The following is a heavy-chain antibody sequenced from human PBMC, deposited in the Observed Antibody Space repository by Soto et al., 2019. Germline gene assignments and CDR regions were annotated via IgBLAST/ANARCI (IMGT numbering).Heavy chain of an antibody. CDR1: GFTVSSNY. Sequence: EVQMVESGGGLVQPGGSLRLSCAASGFTVSSNYMTWVRQAPGKGLEWVSVIYSDGSTYYADSVKGRFTISRDNSKNTLYLQMNSLRAEDTAVYYCARPTQGALWYWGQGTLVTVSS. D-gene: IGHD2-21*01. CDR3: ARPTQGALWY. CDR2: IYSDGST. J-gene: IGHJ4*02. V-gene: IGHV3-66*01.